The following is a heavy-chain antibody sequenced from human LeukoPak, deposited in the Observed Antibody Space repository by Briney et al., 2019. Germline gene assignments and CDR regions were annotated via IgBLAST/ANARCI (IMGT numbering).Heavy chain of an antibody. CDR1: GYTFTSYA. Sequence: ASVKVSCKASGYTFTSYAMHWVRQAPGQRLEWMEWINAGNGNTKYSQEFQGRVTMTRDTSTSTVHMELSSLRSEDAAVYYCARVRDGYNDAFDIWGQGTMVTVSS. CDR2: INAGNGNT. D-gene: IGHD5-24*01. V-gene: IGHV1-3*03. CDR3: ARVRDGYNDAFDI. J-gene: IGHJ3*02.